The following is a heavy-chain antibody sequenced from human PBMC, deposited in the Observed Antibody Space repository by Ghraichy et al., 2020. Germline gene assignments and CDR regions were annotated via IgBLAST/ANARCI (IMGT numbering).Heavy chain of an antibody. Sequence: GESLNISCAASGFTFDDYTMHWVRQAPGKGLEWVSLISWDGGSTYYADSVKGRFTISRDNSKNSLYLQMNSLRTEDTALYYCAKPGYCSGGSCSFYFDYWGQGTLVTVSS. CDR1: GFTFDDYT. V-gene: IGHV3-43*01. J-gene: IGHJ4*02. CDR3: AKPGYCSGGSCSFYFDY. CDR2: ISWDGGST. D-gene: IGHD2-15*01.